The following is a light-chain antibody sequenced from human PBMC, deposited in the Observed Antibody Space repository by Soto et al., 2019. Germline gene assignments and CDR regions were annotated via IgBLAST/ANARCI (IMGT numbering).Light chain of an antibody. J-gene: IGKJ1*01. CDR3: QQSNNWGT. CDR1: QSVSIN. V-gene: IGKV3-15*01. CDR2: GAS. Sequence: EIVMTQSPATLSVSPGERATLSCRASQSVSINLAWYQQKPGQAPRLLIYGASTRATGIPARFSGSGSGTDFTLTISSLQSEDFEVYYCQQSNNWGTFGHGTKVEIK.